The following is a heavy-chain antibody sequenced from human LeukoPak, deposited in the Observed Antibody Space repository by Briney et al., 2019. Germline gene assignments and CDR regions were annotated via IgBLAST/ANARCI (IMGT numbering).Heavy chain of an antibody. CDR2: ISYDGSNK. D-gene: IGHD3-3*01. Sequence: PGGSLRLSCAASGFTFSSYGMHWVRQAPGKGLEWVAVISYDGSNKYYADSVKGRFTISRDNAKNSLYLQMNSLRAEDTAVYYCARMDDFWSGYYPAPLGIDYWGQGTLVTVSS. J-gene: IGHJ4*02. CDR1: GFTFSSYG. V-gene: IGHV3-30*03. CDR3: ARMDDFWSGYYPAPLGIDY.